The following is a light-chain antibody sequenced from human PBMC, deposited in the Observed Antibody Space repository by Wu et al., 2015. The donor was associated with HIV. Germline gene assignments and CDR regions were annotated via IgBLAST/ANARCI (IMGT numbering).Light chain of an antibody. V-gene: IGKV3-20*01. Sequence: EIVLTQSPGTLSLSPGERATLSCRASQSVSSTYLAWYQQKPGQAPRLLIYGSSRRATDIPDRFSGSGSGTDLTLAISRLEPEDFAVYYCQQYGSSPYSFGQGTKLEIK. J-gene: IGKJ2*03. CDR1: QSVSSTY. CDR3: QQYGSSPYS. CDR2: GSS.